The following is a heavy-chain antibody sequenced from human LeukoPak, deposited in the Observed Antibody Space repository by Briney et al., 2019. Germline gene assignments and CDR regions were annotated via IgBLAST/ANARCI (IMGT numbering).Heavy chain of an antibody. V-gene: IGHV3-53*01. CDR1: GFTFSSYG. CDR3: ARVDRSSRWFDP. J-gene: IGHJ5*02. Sequence: PGGSLRLSCAASGFTFSSYGMHWVRQAPGKGLEWVSVIYSGGSTYYADSVKGRFTISRDNSKNTLYLQMNSLRAEDTAVYYCARVDRSSRWFDPWGQGTLVTVSS. D-gene: IGHD6-13*01. CDR2: IYSGGST.